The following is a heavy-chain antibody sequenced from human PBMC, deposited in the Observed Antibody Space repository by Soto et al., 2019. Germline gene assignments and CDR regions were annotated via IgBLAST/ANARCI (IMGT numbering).Heavy chain of an antibody. D-gene: IGHD6-13*01. V-gene: IGHV4-30-4*01. J-gene: IGHJ1*01. CDR2: IYYSGST. Sequence: QVQLQESGPGLVKPSQTLSLTCTVSGGSISSGDYYWSWIRQPPGKGLEWIGYIYYSGSTYYNPXLKSRVTIAVXXSXHXXSLKLSSVTAADTAVYYCARGSYSSSWYGAEYFQHWGQGTLVTVSS. CDR1: GGSISSGDYY. CDR3: ARGSYSSSWYGAEYFQH.